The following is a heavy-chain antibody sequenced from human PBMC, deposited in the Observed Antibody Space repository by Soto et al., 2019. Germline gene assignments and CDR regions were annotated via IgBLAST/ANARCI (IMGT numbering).Heavy chain of an antibody. V-gene: IGHV3-30*03. J-gene: IGHJ6*03. CDR2: ISYDGSNK. D-gene: IGHD3-10*01. CDR1: GFTFSSYG. Sequence: QVQLVESGGGVVQPGRSLRLSCAASGFTFSSYGMHWVRQAPGKGLEWVAVISYDGSNKYYADSVKGRFTISRDNSKNTLYLQMNSLRAEDTAVYYCATELLWFGKGYYYMDVWGKGTTVTVSS. CDR3: ATELLWFGKGYYYMDV.